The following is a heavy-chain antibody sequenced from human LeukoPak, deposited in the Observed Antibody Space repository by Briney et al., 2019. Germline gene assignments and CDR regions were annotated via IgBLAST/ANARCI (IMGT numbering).Heavy chain of an antibody. Sequence: ASVKVSCKASGYTFTAYFIHWVRQAPGQGLEWMGWINSNSGDTGQAQQFQGRVTMTRDTSSTTVYMELHRLTSDDTAVYYCARLGPDYTGSGSYFDYWGQGTLLTVSS. CDR2: INSNSGDT. CDR3: ARLGPDYTGSGSYFDY. CDR1: GYTFTAYF. D-gene: IGHD3-10*01. J-gene: IGHJ4*02. V-gene: IGHV1-2*02.